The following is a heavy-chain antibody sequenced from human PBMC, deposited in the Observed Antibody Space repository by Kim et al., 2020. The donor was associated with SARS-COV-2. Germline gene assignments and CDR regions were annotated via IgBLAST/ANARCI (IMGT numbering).Heavy chain of an antibody. CDR2: INHSGST. CDR3: ARGRFRSGGSGYFDY. J-gene: IGHJ4*02. CDR1: GGSFSGYY. V-gene: IGHV4-34*01. Sequence: SETLSLTCAVYGGSFSGYYWSWIRQPPGKGLEWIGEINHSGSTNYNPSLKSRVTISVDTSKNQFSLKLSSVTATDTAVYYCARGRFRSGGSGYFDYLVQG. D-gene: IGHD2-15*01.